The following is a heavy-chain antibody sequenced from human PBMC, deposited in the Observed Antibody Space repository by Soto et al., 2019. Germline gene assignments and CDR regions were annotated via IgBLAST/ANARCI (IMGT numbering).Heavy chain of an antibody. CDR1: GYTFTNYG. J-gene: IGHJ4*02. Sequence: QVQLVQSETEVKKPGASVKVSCKSSGYTFTNYGFSWVRQAPGLGLEWMGWISAHSGNTHYAQNLQDRVTVTTDPATSTAYMELRNLRSDDTAVYYSTRVRDFWSGHPFDYWGQGTLVTVSS. V-gene: IGHV1-18*01. CDR3: TRVRDFWSGHPFDY. CDR2: ISAHSGNT. D-gene: IGHD3-3*01.